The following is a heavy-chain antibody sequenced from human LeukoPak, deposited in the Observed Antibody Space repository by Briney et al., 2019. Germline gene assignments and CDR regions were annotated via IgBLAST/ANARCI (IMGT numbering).Heavy chain of an antibody. Sequence: GGSLRLSCAASGFTFSSYWMHWVRQAPGKGLVWVSRINSDGSSTSYADSVKGRFTISRDNAKNTLYPQMNSLRAEDTAVYYCARQGYDFWSGYYHYFDYWGQGTLVTVSS. D-gene: IGHD3-3*01. CDR3: ARQGYDFWSGYYHYFDY. J-gene: IGHJ4*02. CDR2: INSDGSST. CDR1: GFTFSSYW. V-gene: IGHV3-74*01.